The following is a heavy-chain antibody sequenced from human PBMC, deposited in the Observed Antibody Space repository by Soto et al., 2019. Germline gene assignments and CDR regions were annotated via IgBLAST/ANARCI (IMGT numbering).Heavy chain of an antibody. CDR1: GGSISSYY. V-gene: IGHV4-59*01. D-gene: IGHD6-19*01. J-gene: IGHJ6*03. Sequence: SETLSRTCTVSGGSISSYYWSCIRQPPGKGLEWIGYIYYSGSTNYNPSLKSRVTISVDTSKNQFSLKLSSVTAADTAVYYCARIVAVAGVLTDYYYYMDVWGKGTTVTVSS. CDR2: IYYSGST. CDR3: ARIVAVAGVLTDYYYYMDV.